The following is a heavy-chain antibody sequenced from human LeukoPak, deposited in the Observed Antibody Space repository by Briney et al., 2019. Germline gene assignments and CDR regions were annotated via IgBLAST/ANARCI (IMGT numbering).Heavy chain of an antibody. CDR3: AKDLEGVTVVRGVMVYYYYGMDV. D-gene: IGHD3-10*01. Sequence: GGSLRLSCAASGFIFYDYAMHWVRHLPGKGLEWVSLISGDGDSTYYADSVKGRFTIARDNSKNSLYLQMNSLRTEDTALYYCAKDLEGVTVVRGVMVYYYYGMDVWGQGTTVTVSS. V-gene: IGHV3-43*02. J-gene: IGHJ6*02. CDR2: ISGDGDST. CDR1: GFIFYDYA.